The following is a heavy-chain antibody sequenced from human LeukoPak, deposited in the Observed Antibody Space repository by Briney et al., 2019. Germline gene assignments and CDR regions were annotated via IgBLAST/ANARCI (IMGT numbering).Heavy chain of an antibody. Sequence: GASVKVSCKTSGGTFSSYAISWVRQAPGQGLEWMGGIIPIFGTANYAQKFQGRVTITTDESTSTAYMELSSLRSEDTAVYYCARGKVVPAAIHGGDYYYYMDVWGKGATVTVSS. CDR2: IIPIFGTA. CDR1: GGTFSSYA. J-gene: IGHJ6*03. V-gene: IGHV1-69*05. CDR3: ARGKVVPAAIHGGDYYYYMDV. D-gene: IGHD2-2*02.